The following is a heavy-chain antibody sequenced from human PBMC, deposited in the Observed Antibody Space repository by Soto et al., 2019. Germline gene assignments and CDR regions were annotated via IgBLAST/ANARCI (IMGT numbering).Heavy chain of an antibody. CDR3: VKDLVPGGADV. V-gene: IGHV3-9*01. CDR2: FDYNNGRI. CDR1: GFYNHDYA. D-gene: IGHD3-16*01. Sequence: PGGSLRLSCEVSGFYNHDYARHWAIHWVRQGPGKGLEWVSGFDYNNGRIDYADSVKGRFTTSGDRAKKSLYLQMNSLRVDDTAVYYCVKDLVPGGADVWGKGTTVTVSS. J-gene: IGHJ6*04.